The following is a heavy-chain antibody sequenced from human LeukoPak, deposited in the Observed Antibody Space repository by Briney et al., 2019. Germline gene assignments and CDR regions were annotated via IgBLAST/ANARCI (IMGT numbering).Heavy chain of an antibody. CDR2: TYTDGNT. J-gene: IGHJ4*02. D-gene: IGHD2-15*01. CDR1: GFTFSHFW. Sequence: GGSLRLSCAASGFTFSHFWMSWVRQAPGKGLEWVSVTYTDGNTYYADSVKGRFTASRDSSKNMLYLQMNSLRAEDTAVYYCARAVRSCSATRCISINSFDYWGQGTLVAVSS. V-gene: IGHV3-53*01. CDR3: ARAVRSCSATRCISINSFDY.